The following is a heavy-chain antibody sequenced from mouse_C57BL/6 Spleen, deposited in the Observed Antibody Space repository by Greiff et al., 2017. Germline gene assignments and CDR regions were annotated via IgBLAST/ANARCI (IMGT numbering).Heavy chain of an antibody. V-gene: IGHV1-66*01. CDR1: GYSFTSYY. D-gene: IGHD2-4*01. CDR2: IYPGSGNT. J-gene: IGHJ1*03. CDR3: ARWDDYDGWYFDV. Sequence: VQLQQSGPELVKPGASVKISCKASGYSFTSYYIHWVKQRPGQGLEWIGWIYPGSGNTKYNEKFKGKATLTADTSSSTAYMQLSSLTSEDSAVYYCARWDDYDGWYFDVWGTGTTVTVSS.